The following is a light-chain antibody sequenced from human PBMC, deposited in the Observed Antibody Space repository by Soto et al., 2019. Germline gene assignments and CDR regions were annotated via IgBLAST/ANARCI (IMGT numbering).Light chain of an antibody. V-gene: IGKV1-9*01. CDR3: QQLDSDPPLS. CDR2: AES. CDR1: QGISYY. Sequence: DIQLTQSPSFLSASVGDRVTITCRARQGISYYLAWYQQNPGKAPKLLIYAESTLQSGVPSRFSGSGSGTEFTLTSSSLQPEYFATYYCQQLDSDPPLSFGGGTKVQIK. J-gene: IGKJ4*01.